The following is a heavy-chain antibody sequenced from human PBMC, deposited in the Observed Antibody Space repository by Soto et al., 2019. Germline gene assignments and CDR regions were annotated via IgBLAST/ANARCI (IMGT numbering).Heavy chain of an antibody. J-gene: IGHJ5*02. V-gene: IGHV4-30-4*01. CDR3: ARELRDGTPEKYWFDP. CDR1: ARSISAGDIY. CDR2: IHYRGSA. Sequence: PSETLSLTSTGSARSISAGDIYWSWIRQPPGKGPEWISDIHYRGSANYNPSPRSRALTSVHRSKNQFPRRLSSVTAADTAVYYCARELRDGTPEKYWFDPWGHGTLVTVS.